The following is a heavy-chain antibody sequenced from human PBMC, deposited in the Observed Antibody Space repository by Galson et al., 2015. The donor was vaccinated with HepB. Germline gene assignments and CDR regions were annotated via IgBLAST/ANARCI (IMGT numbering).Heavy chain of an antibody. V-gene: IGHV6-1*01. CDR1: GDSVSSNSAA. CDR2: TYYRSKWYN. J-gene: IGHJ5*02. D-gene: IGHD6-13*01. CDR3: ARAGSWCRGTLSEFDP. Sequence: CAISGDSVSSNSAAWNWIRQSPSRGLEWLGRTYYRSKWYNDYAVSVKSRITINPDTSKNQFSLQLNSVTPEDTAVYYCARAGSWCRGTLSEFDPWGQGTLVTVSS.